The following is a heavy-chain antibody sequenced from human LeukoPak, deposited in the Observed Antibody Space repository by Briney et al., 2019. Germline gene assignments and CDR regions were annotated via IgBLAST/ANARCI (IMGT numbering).Heavy chain of an antibody. CDR2: IYHSGST. CDR3: ARDSEYKYGFDY. Sequence: SETLSLTCTVSGDSISSYYWSWIRQAPGKGLEWIGYIYHSGSTNCNPSLKSRVTISVDTSKNQFSLKLSSVTAADTAVYYCARDSEYKYGFDYWGQGTLVTVSS. V-gene: IGHV4-59*01. CDR1: GDSISSYY. J-gene: IGHJ4*02. D-gene: IGHD5-18*01.